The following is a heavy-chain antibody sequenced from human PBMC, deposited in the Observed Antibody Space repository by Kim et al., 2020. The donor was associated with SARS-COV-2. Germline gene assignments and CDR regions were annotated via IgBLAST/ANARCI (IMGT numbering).Heavy chain of an antibody. CDR2: IIWNGGGT. CDR3: VKDILSGGAHV. Sequence: GGSLRLSCVVSGFTFRIHAMHWVRQAPGKGLEWVAGIIWNGGGTDYADSVRGRFTISRDIAKSSLYLQMNSLRTEDTALYFCVKDILSGGAHV. CDR1: GFTFRIHA. J-gene: IGHJ6*01. V-gene: IGHV3-9*01. D-gene: IGHD6-25*01.